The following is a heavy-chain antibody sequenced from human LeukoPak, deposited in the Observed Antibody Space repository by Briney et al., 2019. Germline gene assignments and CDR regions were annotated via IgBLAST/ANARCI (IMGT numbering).Heavy chain of an antibody. D-gene: IGHD4-23*01. J-gene: IGHJ5*02. V-gene: IGHV4-34*01. CDR1: GGSFSGYY. Sequence: PSETLSLTCAVYGGSFSGYYWSWIRQPPGKGLEWIGEINHSGSTNYNPPLKSRVTISVDTSKNQFSLKLSSVTAADTAVYYCARPYLRGTVVNNWFDPWGQGTLVTVSS. CDR2: INHSGST. CDR3: ARPYLRGTVVNNWFDP.